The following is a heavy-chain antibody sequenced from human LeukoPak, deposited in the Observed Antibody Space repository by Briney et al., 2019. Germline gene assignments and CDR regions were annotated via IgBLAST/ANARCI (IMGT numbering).Heavy chain of an antibody. CDR2: IGNSGSPI. J-gene: IGHJ4*02. CDR3: ARGRTTTLYYFDY. D-gene: IGHD1/OR15-1a*01. Sequence: GGSLRLSCAASGFTFSDYYMSWIRQVPGKGPEWVSYIGNSGSPIYYADSVKGRFTISRDNAKNSLYLQMISLRAEDTAVYYCARGRTTTLYYFDYWGQGTLVTVSS. V-gene: IGHV3-11*01. CDR1: GFTFSDYY.